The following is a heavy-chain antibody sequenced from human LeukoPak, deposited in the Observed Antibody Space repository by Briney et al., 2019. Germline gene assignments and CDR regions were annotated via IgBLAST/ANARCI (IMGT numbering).Heavy chain of an antibody. CDR1: GYSFTNYW. J-gene: IGHJ4*02. V-gene: IGHV5-51*01. CDR2: IYPDDSDT. D-gene: IGHD5-18*01. CDR3: ARSVNSYGFPFDY. Sequence: GESLKISCKGSGYSFTNYWIGWVRQMPGKGLEWMGIIYPDDSDTKYSPSFQGQVTISADKSISTAYLQWSSLKASDTAMYYCARSVNSYGFPFDYWGQGTLVTVSS.